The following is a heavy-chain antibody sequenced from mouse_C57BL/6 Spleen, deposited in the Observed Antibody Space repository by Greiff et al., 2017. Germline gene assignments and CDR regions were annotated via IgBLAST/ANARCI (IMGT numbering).Heavy chain of an antibody. V-gene: IGHV14-4*01. J-gene: IGHJ3*01. CDR3: TLRQLRLRWFAY. Sequence: EVQLQQSGAELVRPGASVKLSCTASGFNIKDDYMHWVKQRPEQGLEWIGWIDPENGDTEYASKFQGKATITADTSSNTAYLQLSSLTSEDTAVYYFTLRQLRLRWFAYWGQGTLVTVSA. D-gene: IGHD3-2*02. CDR2: IDPENGDT. CDR1: GFNIKDDY.